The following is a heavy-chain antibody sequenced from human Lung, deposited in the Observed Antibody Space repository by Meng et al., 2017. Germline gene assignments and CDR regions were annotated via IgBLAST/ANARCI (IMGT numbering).Heavy chain of an antibody. CDR1: GAFFSDYY. J-gene: IGHJ4*02. V-gene: IGHV4-34*04. D-gene: IGHD5-24*01. Sequence: QVQQWGAGLLKSSESSFLTCVVSGAFFSDYYWRWTRAPAGKGLEWIGEINHSGSTNQNPSLASRATISVDTSQNNLSLKLSYLTAADSAVYYCARGPTKMAHDFNYWGQGTLVTVSS. CDR2: INHSGST. CDR3: ARGPTKMAHDFNY.